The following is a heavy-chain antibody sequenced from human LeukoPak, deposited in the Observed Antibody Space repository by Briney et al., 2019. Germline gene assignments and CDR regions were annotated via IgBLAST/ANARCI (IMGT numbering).Heavy chain of an antibody. CDR2: ISGSGGST. Sequence: GGSLRLSCAASGFTFSSYAMSWVRQAPGKGLEWVSAISGSGGSTYYADSVKGRFTISRDNSKNTLYLQMNSLRAEDTAVYYCAKSGASVAGADNYYYYGMDVWGQGTTVTVSS. J-gene: IGHJ6*02. D-gene: IGHD6-19*01. V-gene: IGHV3-23*01. CDR1: GFTFSSYA. CDR3: AKSGASVAGADNYYYYGMDV.